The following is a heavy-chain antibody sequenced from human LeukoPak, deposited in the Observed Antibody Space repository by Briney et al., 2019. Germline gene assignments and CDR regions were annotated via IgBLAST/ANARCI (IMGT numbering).Heavy chain of an antibody. CDR3: ARDVGGGWFGFDY. CDR2: IYYSGST. V-gene: IGHV4-31*03. J-gene: IGHJ4*02. D-gene: IGHD6-19*01. Sequence: SETLSLTCTVSGGSISSGGYYWSWIRQHPGKGLEWIGYIYYSGSTYYNPSLKSRVTISVDTSKNQFSLKLSSVAAADTAVYYCARDVGGGWFGFDYWGQGILVTVSS. CDR1: GGSISSGGYY.